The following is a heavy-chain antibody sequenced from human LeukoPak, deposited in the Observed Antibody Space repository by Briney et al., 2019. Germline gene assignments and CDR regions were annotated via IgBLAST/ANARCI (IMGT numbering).Heavy chain of an antibody. D-gene: IGHD1-26*01. CDR1: GYTLTELS. CDR3: ATSGSYGPALSFDY. Sequence: ASVTVSCKVSGYTLTELSMHWVRQAPGKGLEWMGGFDPEDGETIYAQKFQGRVTMTEDTSTDTAYMELSSLRSEDTAVYYCATSGSYGPALSFDYWGQGTLVTVSS. J-gene: IGHJ4*02. CDR2: FDPEDGET. V-gene: IGHV1-24*01.